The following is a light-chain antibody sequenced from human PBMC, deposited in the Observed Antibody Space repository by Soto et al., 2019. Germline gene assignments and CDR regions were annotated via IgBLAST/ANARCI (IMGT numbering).Light chain of an antibody. CDR3: QPYNSYSRT. Sequence: AIRMTQSPSSLSASTGDRVTITCRASQGISSYLAWYQQKPGKAPKLLIFKASTLETGVPSRFSGSGSETEFTLTISSLQPDDSATYYCQPYNSYSRTFGQGTRLEIK. CDR2: KAS. J-gene: IGKJ5*01. V-gene: IGKV1-8*01. CDR1: QGISSY.